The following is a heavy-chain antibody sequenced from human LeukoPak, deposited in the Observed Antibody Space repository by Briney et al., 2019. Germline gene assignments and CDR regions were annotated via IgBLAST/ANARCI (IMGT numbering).Heavy chain of an antibody. D-gene: IGHD3-10*01. V-gene: IGHV3-23*01. J-gene: IGHJ5*02. CDR2: ISGSGGST. CDR3: AKDDHGSGSYYPNWFDP. CDR1: GFTFSSYA. Sequence: QPGGSLRLSCAASGFTFSSYAMSWVRQAPGKGLEWVSAISGSGGSTYYADSVKGRFTISRDNSKNTLYLQMNSLRAEDTAVYYCAKDDHGSGSYYPNWFDPWGQGTLVTVSS.